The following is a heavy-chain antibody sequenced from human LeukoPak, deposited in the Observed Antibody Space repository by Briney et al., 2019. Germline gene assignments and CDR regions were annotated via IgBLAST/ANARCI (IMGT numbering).Heavy chain of an antibody. D-gene: IGHD3-22*01. J-gene: IGHJ4*02. CDR1: GFTFSNAW. CDR3: TTDSDDSSGYYRETYFDY. Sequence: GGSLRLSCAASGFTFSNAWMSWVRQAPGKGLEWVGRIKSKTDGGTTDYAAPVKGRFTISRDDSKNTLYLQMNSLKTEDTAVYYCTTDSDDSSGYYRETYFDYWGQGTLVTVSS. CDR2: IKSKTDGGTT. V-gene: IGHV3-15*01.